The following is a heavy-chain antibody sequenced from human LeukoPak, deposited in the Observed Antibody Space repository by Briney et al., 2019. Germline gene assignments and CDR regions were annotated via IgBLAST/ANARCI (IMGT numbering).Heavy chain of an antibody. CDR3: ARDLFGGRGSSVSYYYFDG. Sequence: ASVKDSFMASGYTFTGYYMHWVRQAPGQGLEWMGWINPNSGGTNYAQKFQGRVTMTRDTSISTAYMELSRLRSDDTAVYYCARDLFGGRGSSVSYYYFDGWAPGPWS. CDR2: INPNSGGT. CDR1: GYTFTGYY. D-gene: IGHD3-22*01. V-gene: IGHV1-2*02. J-gene: IGHJ4*02.